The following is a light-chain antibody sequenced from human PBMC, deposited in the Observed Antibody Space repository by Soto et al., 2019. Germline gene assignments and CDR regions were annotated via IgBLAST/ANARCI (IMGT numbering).Light chain of an antibody. CDR2: GAS. J-gene: IGKJ2*01. V-gene: IGKV3-15*01. CDR3: QSYNDWPFT. CDR1: ERLSTY. Sequence: EIVMTQSPATLSVSPVERVTLSCRACERLSTYLAWCQQKPGQAPRLLIYGASTKATGIPARFRGSGSATDFTLTISSLQSEDFAVYYCQSYNDWPFTFGRGTKLES.